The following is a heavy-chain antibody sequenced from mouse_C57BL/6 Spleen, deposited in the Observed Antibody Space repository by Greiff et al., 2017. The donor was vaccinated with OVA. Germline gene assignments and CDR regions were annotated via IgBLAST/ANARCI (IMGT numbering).Heavy chain of an antibody. V-gene: IGHV1-76*01. J-gene: IGHJ2*01. CDR1: GYTFTDYY. CDR2: IYPGSGNT. D-gene: IGHD1-1*01. CDR3: ARCSSLYYFDY. Sequence: QVQLQQSGAELVRPGASVKLSCKASGYTFTDYYINWVKQRPGQGLEWIARIYPGSGNTYYNEKFKGKATLTAEKSSSTAYMQLSSLTSEDSAVYFCARCSSLYYFDYWGQGTTLTVSS.